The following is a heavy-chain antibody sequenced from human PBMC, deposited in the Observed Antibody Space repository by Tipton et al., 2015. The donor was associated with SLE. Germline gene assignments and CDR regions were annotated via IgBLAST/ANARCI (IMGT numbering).Heavy chain of an antibody. Sequence: SLRLSCAASGFTFSSYSMNWVRQAPGKGLEWVSSISSSSSYIYYADSVKGRFTISRDNAKNSLYLQMNSLRAEDTAVYYCARAPHYDFWSGYYPFDYWGQGTLVTVSS. V-gene: IGHV3-21*03. D-gene: IGHD3-3*01. CDR3: ARAPHYDFWSGYYPFDY. J-gene: IGHJ4*02. CDR2: ISSSSSYI. CDR1: GFTFSSYS.